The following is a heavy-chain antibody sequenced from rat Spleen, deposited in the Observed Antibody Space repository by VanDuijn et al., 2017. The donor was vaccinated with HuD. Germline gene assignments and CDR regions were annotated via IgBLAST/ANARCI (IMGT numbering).Heavy chain of an antibody. CDR2: ISYDGSST. D-gene: IGHD1-12*03. CDR3: TSVPDYYDGYYHPLYFDY. J-gene: IGHJ2*01. V-gene: IGHV5-22*01. CDR1: GFTFSNYD. Sequence: EVQLVESGGGLVQPGRSMKLSCAASGFTFSNYDMAWVRQAPTKGLEWVASISYDGSSTYYRDSVKGRFTISRDNAKSTLYLQMNSLRSEDTATYYCTSVPDYYDGYYHPLYFDYWGQGVMVTVSS.